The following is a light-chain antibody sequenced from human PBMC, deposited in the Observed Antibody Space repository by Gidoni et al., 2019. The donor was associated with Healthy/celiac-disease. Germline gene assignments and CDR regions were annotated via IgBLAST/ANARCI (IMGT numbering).Light chain of an antibody. CDR2: AAS. CDR3: QQSYSTPLT. CDR1: QSISSY. Sequence: DIQMTQAPSSLSASVGDRVTITCRASQSISSYLNWYQQKPGKAPKLLIYAASSLQSGVPSRFSGSGSGTDFTLTISSLQPADFAPYYCQQSYSTPLTFXGXTKVEIK. V-gene: IGKV1-39*01. J-gene: IGKJ4*01.